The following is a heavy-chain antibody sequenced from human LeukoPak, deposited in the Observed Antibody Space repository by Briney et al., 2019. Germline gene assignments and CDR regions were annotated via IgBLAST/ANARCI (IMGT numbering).Heavy chain of an antibody. V-gene: IGHV1-8*02. J-gene: IGHJ3*02. Sequence: ASVKVSCKTSGYIFAHNGISWVRQAPGQGLEWMGWMNPNSGNTGYAQKFQGRVTMTRNTSISTAYMELSSLRSEDTAVYYCARGQSGAFDIWGQGTMVTVSS. CDR2: MNPNSGNT. CDR3: ARGQSGAFDI. CDR1: GYIFAHNG. D-gene: IGHD5-12*01.